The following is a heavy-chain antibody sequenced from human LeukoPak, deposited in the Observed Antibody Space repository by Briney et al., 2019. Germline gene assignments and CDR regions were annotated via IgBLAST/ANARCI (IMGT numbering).Heavy chain of an antibody. CDR3: AREFDP. V-gene: IGHV4-61*02. CDR2: IYTSGST. J-gene: IGHJ5*02. CDR1: GGSISSGSYY. Sequence: SQTLSLTCTVSGGSISSGSYYWSWIQQPAGKGLEWIGRIYTSGSTNYNPSLKSRVTISVDTSKNQFSLKLSPVTAADTAVYYCAREFDPWGQGTLVTVSS.